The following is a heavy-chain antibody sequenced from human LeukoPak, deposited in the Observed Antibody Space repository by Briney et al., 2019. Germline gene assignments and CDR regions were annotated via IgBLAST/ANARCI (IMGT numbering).Heavy chain of an antibody. D-gene: IGHD3-3*01. J-gene: IGHJ4*02. Sequence: PGGSLRLSCAGSGFTFSSYAMSWVRQAPGKGLEWVTAISGSGGSTYYADSVKGRFTISRDNSKNTLYLQMNSLRAEDTAVYYCAKCKDFWSGYFPDYWGQGTLVTVSS. CDR2: ISGSGGST. CDR1: GFTFSSYA. V-gene: IGHV3-23*01. CDR3: AKCKDFWSGYFPDY.